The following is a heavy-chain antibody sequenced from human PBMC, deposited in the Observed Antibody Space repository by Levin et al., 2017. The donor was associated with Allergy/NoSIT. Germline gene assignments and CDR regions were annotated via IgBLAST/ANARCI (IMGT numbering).Heavy chain of an antibody. CDR1: GYTLTELS. CDR2: FDPEDGET. CDR3: ATRVVVNDAFDI. J-gene: IGHJ3*02. V-gene: IGHV1-24*01. D-gene: IGHD3-22*01. Sequence: GESLKISCKVSGYTLTELSMHWVRQAPGKGLEWMGGFDPEDGETIYAQKFQGRVTMTEDTSTDTAYMELSSLRSEDTAVYYCATRVVVNDAFDIWGQGTMVTVSS.